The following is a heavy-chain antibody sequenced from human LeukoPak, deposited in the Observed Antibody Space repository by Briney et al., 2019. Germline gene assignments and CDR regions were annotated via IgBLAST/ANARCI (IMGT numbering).Heavy chain of an antibody. CDR2: INPNSGGT. J-gene: IGHJ4*02. Sequence: GASVKVSCKTSGYTFTSYAMNWVRQAPGQGLEWMGRINPNSGGTNYAQKFQGRVTMTRDTSISTAYMELSRLRSDDTAVYYCAREGGFVGELDYWGQGTLVTVSS. CDR3: AREGGFVGELDY. CDR1: GYTFTSYA. V-gene: IGHV1-2*06. D-gene: IGHD1-26*01.